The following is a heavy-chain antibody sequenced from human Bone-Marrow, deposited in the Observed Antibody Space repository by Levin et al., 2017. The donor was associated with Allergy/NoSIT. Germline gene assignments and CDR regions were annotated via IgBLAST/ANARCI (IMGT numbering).Heavy chain of an antibody. CDR1: GFTFSNYA. D-gene: IGHD2-8*02. CDR3: AKDPPAVLGWYFDL. V-gene: IGHV3-23*01. J-gene: IGHJ2*01. CDR2: ISGNSFGT. Sequence: GASVKVSCAASGFTFSNYAMSWVRQAPGKGLEWVSFISGNSFGTYYADSVKGRFTISRDNSKNTLYLQMDRLRAEDTAVYYCAKDPPAVLGWYFDLWGRGTLVTVSS.